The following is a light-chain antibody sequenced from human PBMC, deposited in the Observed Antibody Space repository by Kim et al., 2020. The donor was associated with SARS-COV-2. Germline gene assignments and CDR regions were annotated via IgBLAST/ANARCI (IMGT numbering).Light chain of an antibody. CDR1: QDISNY. Sequence: DIQMTQSPSSLSASVGDRVTITCQASQDISNYLNWYQQKPGKAPKLLIYDASTLETGVPSRFSGSGSGTDFTFTISCLQPEDIATYYCQQFAIVPFTFGQGTKLEI. J-gene: IGKJ2*01. CDR3: QQFAIVPFT. CDR2: DAS. V-gene: IGKV1-33*01.